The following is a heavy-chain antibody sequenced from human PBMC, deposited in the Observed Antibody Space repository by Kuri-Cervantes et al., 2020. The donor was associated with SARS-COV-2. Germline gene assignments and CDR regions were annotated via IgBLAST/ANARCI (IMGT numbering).Heavy chain of an antibody. J-gene: IGHJ6*03. CDR1: GGSISSYC. CDR2: IYYSGST. V-gene: IGHV4-59*01. CDR3: ARDFSGRLTGDHYYYYYMDV. D-gene: IGHD7-27*01. Sequence: SETLSLTCTVSGGSISSYCWSRIRQPPGKGLEWIGYIYYSGSTNYNPSLKSRVTISVDTSKNQFSLKLSSVTAADTAVYYCARDFSGRLTGDHYYYYYMDVWGKGTTVTVSS.